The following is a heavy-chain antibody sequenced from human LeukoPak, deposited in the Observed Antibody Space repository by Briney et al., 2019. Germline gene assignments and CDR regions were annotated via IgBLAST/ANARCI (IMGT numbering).Heavy chain of an antibody. V-gene: IGHV4-39*07. Sequence: SETLSLTCIVSGGSISTSAYYWGWIRQPPGKGLEWIGEINHSGSTNYNPSLKSRVTISVDTSKNQFSLKLSSVTAADTAVYYCAYYDGSGYHEDYGMDVWGQGTTVTVSS. CDR1: GGSISTSAYY. D-gene: IGHD3-22*01. J-gene: IGHJ6*02. CDR3: AYYDGSGYHEDYGMDV. CDR2: INHSGST.